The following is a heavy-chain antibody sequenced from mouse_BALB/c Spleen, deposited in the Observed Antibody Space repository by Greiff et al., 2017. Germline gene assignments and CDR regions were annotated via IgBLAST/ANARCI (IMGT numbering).Heavy chain of an antibody. Sequence: EVMLVESGGGLVKLGGSLKLSCAASGFTFSSYYMSWVRQTPEKRLELVAAINSNGGSTYYPDTVKGRFTISRDNAKNTLYLQMSSLKAEDTALYYCARQGYYCSSFDYWGQGTTLTVSS. CDR1: GFTFSSYY. V-gene: IGHV5-6-2*01. CDR3: ARQGYYCSSFDY. J-gene: IGHJ2*01. CDR2: INSNGGST. D-gene: IGHD1-1*01.